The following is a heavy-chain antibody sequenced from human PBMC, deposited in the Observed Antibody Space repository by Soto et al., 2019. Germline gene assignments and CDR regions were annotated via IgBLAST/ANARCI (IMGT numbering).Heavy chain of an antibody. CDR1: GGSISSYY. V-gene: IGHV4-59*12. J-gene: IGHJ6*03. CDR3: ARDRPSVGTWVYYYMDV. D-gene: IGHD1-7*01. CDR2: IYYSGST. Sequence: SETLSLTCTVSGGSISSYYWSWIRQPPGKGLEWIGYIYYSGSTNYNPSLKSRVTISVDKSKNQFSLKLSSVTAADTAVYYCARDRPSVGTWVYYYMDVWGKGTTVTVSS.